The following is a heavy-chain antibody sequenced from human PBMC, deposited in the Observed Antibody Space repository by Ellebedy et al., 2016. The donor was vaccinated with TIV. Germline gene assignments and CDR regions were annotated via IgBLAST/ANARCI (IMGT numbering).Heavy chain of an antibody. CDR3: TTVRGVATTNFDY. D-gene: IGHD5-12*01. CDR1: GFSFTNAW. CDR2: IKRKTENGTT. J-gene: IGHJ4*02. Sequence: GGSLRLXCAGSGFSFTNAWMSWVRQAPGKGLEWVGRIKRKTENGTTDYAAPVKGRFTISRDDSKNTLYLQMNSLKTEDTAVYYCTTVRGVATTNFDYWGQGTLVTVSS. V-gene: IGHV3-15*01.